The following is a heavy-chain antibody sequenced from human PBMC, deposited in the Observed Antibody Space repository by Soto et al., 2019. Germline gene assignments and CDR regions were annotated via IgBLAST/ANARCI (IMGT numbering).Heavy chain of an antibody. V-gene: IGHV2-5*01. J-gene: IGHJ5*02. CDR1: GFSLSTSGVG. CDR2: IYWNDDK. D-gene: IGHD3-10*02. CDR3: ARTKDLGYGSCWGTCGNWFDP. Sequence: QITLKESGPTLVKPTQTLTLTCTFSGFSLSTSGVGVGWIRQPPGKALDWLALIYWNDDKRYSPSLKSRLTITKVTSKNQVVLTMTNMDPADTATYYCARTKDLGYGSCWGTCGNWFDPWGLGTLVTVSS.